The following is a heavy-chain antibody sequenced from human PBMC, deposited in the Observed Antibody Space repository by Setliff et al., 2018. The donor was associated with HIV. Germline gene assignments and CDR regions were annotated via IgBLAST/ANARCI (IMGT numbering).Heavy chain of an antibody. V-gene: IGHV4-59*02. D-gene: IGHD1-26*01. CDR2: IYYSGST. CDR3: ARGDGSYLDW. CDR1: CGSVSSYY. Sequence: SETLSLTCTVSCGSVSSYYWSWIRQPPGRGLEWIGYIYYSGSTNYNPSLKSRVTISVDTSKNQFSLKLSSVTAADTAVYYCARGDGSYLDWWGQGTLVTVSS. J-gene: IGHJ4*02.